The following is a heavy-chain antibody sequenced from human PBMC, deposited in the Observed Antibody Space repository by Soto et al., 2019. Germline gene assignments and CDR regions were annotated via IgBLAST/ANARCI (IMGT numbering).Heavy chain of an antibody. V-gene: IGHV3-30-3*01. CDR2: ISYDGSNK. CDR1: GFTFSSYA. CDR3: ARCHVGVPDAFDI. Sequence: QVQLVESGGGVVQPGRSLRLSCAASGFTFSSYAMHWVRQAPGKGLEWVAVISYDGSNKYYADSVKGRFTISRDNSKNTLYLQMNSLIAEDTAVYYCARCHVGVPDAFDIWGQGTMVTVSS. D-gene: IGHD3-16*01. J-gene: IGHJ3*02.